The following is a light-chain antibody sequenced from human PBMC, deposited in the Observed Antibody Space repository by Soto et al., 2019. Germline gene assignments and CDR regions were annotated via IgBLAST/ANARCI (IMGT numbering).Light chain of an antibody. J-gene: IGKJ1*01. CDR1: QSVSSN. Sequence: EIVMTQSPSTLSVSPGERATLSCRASQSVSSNLAWYQQKPGQAPRLLIYGASTRASGVPARFSGIGSGTEFTLTISSLQSEDFAVYYCQHYNNRPPGTFGQGTKV. CDR2: GAS. V-gene: IGKV3-15*01. CDR3: QHYNNRPPGT.